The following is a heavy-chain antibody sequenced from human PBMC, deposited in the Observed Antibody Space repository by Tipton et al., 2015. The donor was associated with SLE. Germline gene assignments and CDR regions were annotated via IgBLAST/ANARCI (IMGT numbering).Heavy chain of an antibody. CDR3: AKGGVYATFDI. V-gene: IGHV3-23*01. CDR2: ISGSGGST. D-gene: IGHD5/OR15-5a*01. Sequence: GSLRLSCAASGFTFSSYGMHWVRQAPGKGLEWVSAISGSGGSTYYADSVKGRFTISADTSRNTLFLELNSLRPEDTAVYSCAKGGVYATFDIWGQGALVTVSS. J-gene: IGHJ4*02. CDR1: GFTFSSYG.